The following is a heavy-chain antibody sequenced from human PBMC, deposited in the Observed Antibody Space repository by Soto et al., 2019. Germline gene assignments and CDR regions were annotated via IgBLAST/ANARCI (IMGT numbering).Heavy chain of an antibody. J-gene: IGHJ6*02. V-gene: IGHV1-69*06. CDR1: GGTFSSYA. CDR3: ARVGGITMVRGVIITGGMDV. Sequence: SVKVSCKASGGTFSSYAISWVRQAPGQGLEWMGGIIPIFGTANYAQKFQGRVTITADKSTSTVYMELSSLRSEDTAVYYCARVGGITMVRGVIITGGMDVWGQVTTVTVSS. CDR2: IIPIFGTA. D-gene: IGHD3-10*01.